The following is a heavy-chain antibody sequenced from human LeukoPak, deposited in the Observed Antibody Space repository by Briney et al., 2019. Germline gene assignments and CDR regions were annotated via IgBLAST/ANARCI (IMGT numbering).Heavy chain of an antibody. D-gene: IGHD2-2*01. J-gene: IGHJ4*02. CDR3: TSRYCSSTSCYLFDY. CDR1: GFTFGDYA. V-gene: IGHV3-49*04. Sequence: GGSLRLSCTASGFTFGDYAMSWVRQAPGNGLEWVGFIRSKAYGGTTEYAASVKGRFTISRDDSKSIAYLQMNSLKTEDTAVYYCTSRYCSSTSCYLFDYWGQGTLVTVSS. CDR2: IRSKAYGGTT.